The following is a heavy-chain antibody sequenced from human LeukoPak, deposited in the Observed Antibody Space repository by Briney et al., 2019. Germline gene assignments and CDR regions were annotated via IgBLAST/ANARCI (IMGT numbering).Heavy chain of an antibody. Sequence: AETQSLTCTVSGGSISGTSYYWVGIRQSPGKGLEWIGNLHSSGRTYYNPSLQSRVTISVDTSKNQFSLTLTSVTAADTAVYYCVRQFDYCGQGILVTVSS. V-gene: IGHV4-39*01. J-gene: IGHJ4*02. CDR2: LHSSGRT. CDR1: GGSISGTSYY. CDR3: VRQFDY.